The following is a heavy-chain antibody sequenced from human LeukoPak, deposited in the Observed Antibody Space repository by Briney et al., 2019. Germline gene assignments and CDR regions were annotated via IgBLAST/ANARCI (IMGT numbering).Heavy chain of an antibody. J-gene: IGHJ4*02. CDR2: INHSGST. CDR1: GGSFSGYY. CDR3: AREGIAAAGTTGSDY. D-gene: IGHD6-13*01. V-gene: IGHV4-34*01. Sequence: PSETLSLTCAVYGGSFSGYYWSWIRQPPGKGLEWIGEINHSGSTNYNPSLKSRVTISVDTSKNQISLKLSSVTAADTAVYYCAREGIAAAGTTGSDYWGQGTLVTVSS.